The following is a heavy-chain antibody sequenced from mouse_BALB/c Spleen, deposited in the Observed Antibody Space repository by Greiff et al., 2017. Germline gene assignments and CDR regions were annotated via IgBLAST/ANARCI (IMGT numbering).Heavy chain of an antibody. CDR1: GFNIKDTY. J-gene: IGHJ4*01. CDR2: IDPANGNT. V-gene: IGHV14-3*02. CDR3: ARSYGYGDAMDY. Sequence: EVQLQESGAELVKPGASVKLSCTASGFNIKDTYMHWVKQRPEQGLEWIGRIDPANGNTKYDPKFQGKATITADTSSNTAYLQLSSLTSEDTAVYYCARSYGYGDAMDYWGQGTSVTVSS. D-gene: IGHD2-2*01.